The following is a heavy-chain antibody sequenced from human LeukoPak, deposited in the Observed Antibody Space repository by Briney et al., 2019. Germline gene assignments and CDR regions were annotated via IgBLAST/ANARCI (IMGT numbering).Heavy chain of an antibody. Sequence: GGSLRLSCAASGFTFSKYWLHWLRKATGKGLEWVSAIGTAGDTYYPGSVKGRFTISRENAKNSLYLQMNSLRAGDTAVYYCARGGPGSGYYLDYWGQGTLVTVSS. D-gene: IGHD3-22*01. V-gene: IGHV3-13*01. CDR3: ARGGPGSGYYLDY. CDR2: IGTAGDT. CDR1: GFTFSKYW. J-gene: IGHJ4*02.